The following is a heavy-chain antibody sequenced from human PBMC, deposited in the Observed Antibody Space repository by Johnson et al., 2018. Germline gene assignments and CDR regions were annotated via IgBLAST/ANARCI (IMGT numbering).Heavy chain of an antibody. Sequence: VQLLESGGGVVQPGRSLRLSCAASGFTFSSYGMHWVRQAPGKGLEWVAVISYDGSNKYYADSVKGRFTISRDNSKNTLYLQMTSLRAEDTAVYYCAKRWYSSSSEPWFFNYMDVWGKGTTVTVSS. CDR3: AKRWYSSSSEPWFFNYMDV. CDR1: GFTFSSYG. D-gene: IGHD6-6*01. V-gene: IGHV3-30*18. J-gene: IGHJ6*03. CDR2: ISYDGSNK.